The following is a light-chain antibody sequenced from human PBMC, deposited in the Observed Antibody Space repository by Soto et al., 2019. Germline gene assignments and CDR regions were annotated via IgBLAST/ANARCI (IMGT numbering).Light chain of an antibody. J-gene: IGKJ1*01. CDR2: DAS. V-gene: IGKV1-5*01. Sequence: DIQMTQSPSTLPASVGDRVTITFRASRSLSNWLAWYQQKPGKAPKLLIPDASTFESGVPSRFGGSGSGTEFTLTISSLQPDDFATYYCQQYDSSSWTFGQGTKVVIK. CDR1: RSLSNW. CDR3: QQYDSSSWT.